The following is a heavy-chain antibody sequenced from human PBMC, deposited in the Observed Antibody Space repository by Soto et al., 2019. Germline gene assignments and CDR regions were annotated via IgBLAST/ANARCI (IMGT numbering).Heavy chain of an antibody. CDR3: AKEGLLLYWYFDL. V-gene: IGHV3-23*01. Sequence: EVQLLESGGGLVQPGGSLRLSCAASGITFRRYAMSWLRQAPGKGLEWVSAISGSGGSTYYADSVKGRFTISRDNSKNTLYLQMNSLIAADTAVYYCAKEGLLLYWYFDLWGRGTLVTVSS. J-gene: IGHJ2*01. CDR2: ISGSGGST. D-gene: IGHD2-15*01. CDR1: GITFRRYA.